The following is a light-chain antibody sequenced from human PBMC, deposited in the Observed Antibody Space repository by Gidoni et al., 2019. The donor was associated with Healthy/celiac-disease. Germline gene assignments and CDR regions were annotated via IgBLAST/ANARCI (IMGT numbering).Light chain of an antibody. CDR2: YDS. CDR1: NIGSKS. Sequence: SYVLTQPPSVSVAPGKTAMITCGGNNIGSKSVHWYQQKPGQAPVLVIYYDSDRPSGIPERVSGSNSGNTATLTISRVEAGDEADYYCQVWDSSSDHVVFGGGTKLTVL. J-gene: IGLJ2*01. V-gene: IGLV3-21*04. CDR3: QVWDSSSDHVV.